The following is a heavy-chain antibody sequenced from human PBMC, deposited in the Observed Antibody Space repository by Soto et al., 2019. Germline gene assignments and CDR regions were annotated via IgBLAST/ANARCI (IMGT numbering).Heavy chain of an antibody. CDR1: GFTFSSYA. Sequence: PGGSLRLSCAASGFTFSSYAMSWVRQAPGKGLEWVSAISSSSSYIYYADSVKGRFTISRDNAKNSLYLQMNSLRAEDTAVYYCARDLIVRKDIVVVPAARAGAFDIWGQGTMVTVSS. V-gene: IGHV3-21*01. CDR2: ISSSSSYI. D-gene: IGHD2-2*01. CDR3: ARDLIVRKDIVVVPAARAGAFDI. J-gene: IGHJ3*02.